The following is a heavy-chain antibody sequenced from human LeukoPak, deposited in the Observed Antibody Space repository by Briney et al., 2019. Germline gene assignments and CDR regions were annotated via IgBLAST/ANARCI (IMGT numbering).Heavy chain of an antibody. CDR2: IYTSGST. V-gene: IGHV4-61*02. J-gene: IGHJ3*02. Sequence: SETLSLTCTVSGGSISSGSYYWSWIRQPPGKGLEWIGRIYTSGSTNYNPSLKSRVTISVDTSKNQFSLKLSSVTAADTAVYYCARDRTGYYDSSGYPLDAFDIWGQGTMVTVSS. CDR1: GGSISSGSYY. CDR3: ARDRTGYYDSSGYPLDAFDI. D-gene: IGHD3-22*01.